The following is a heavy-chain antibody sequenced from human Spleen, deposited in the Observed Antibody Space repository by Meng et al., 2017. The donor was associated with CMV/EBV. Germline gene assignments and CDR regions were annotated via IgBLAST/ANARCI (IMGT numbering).Heavy chain of an antibody. V-gene: IGHV1-69*05. CDR3: AREMGTRSSHGMDV. J-gene: IGHJ6*02. D-gene: IGHD6-13*01. CDR2: IIPIFGTA. CDR1: GGTFSSYA. Sequence: SVKVSCKASGGTFSSYAISWVRQAPGQGLEWMGGIIPIFGTANYAQKFQGRVTITTDESTSTAYMELSSLRSDDTAVYYCAREMGTRSSHGMDVWGQGTTVTVSS.